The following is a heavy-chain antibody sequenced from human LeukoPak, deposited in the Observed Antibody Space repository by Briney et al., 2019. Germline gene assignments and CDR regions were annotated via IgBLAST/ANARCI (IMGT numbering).Heavy chain of an antibody. Sequence: GKSMRPSCPAFGFTSSGYCTPWHRQAPGKVMEWVAAILSFACKKYSTSSVTGRLIISRDTSTHTPYLQMNSLRAEDTAVYYCAKNRVPTAITPDSWGQGTLVTVSS. CDR3: AKNRVPTAITPDS. CDR1: GFTSSGYC. J-gene: IGHJ5*01. V-gene: IGHV3-30*18. CDR2: ILSFACKK. D-gene: IGHD2-2*02.